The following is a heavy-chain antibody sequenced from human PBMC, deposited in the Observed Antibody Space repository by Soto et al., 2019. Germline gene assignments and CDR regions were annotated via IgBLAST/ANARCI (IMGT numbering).Heavy chain of an antibody. V-gene: IGHV1-46*01. Sequence: QVQLVQSGAEVKKPGASVKVSCKASGYIFTAYSMHWVRQAPGQGLEWMGVVNPSGGSTNYAQKFQGSITMTRDTSTCTVYMDLSSLTSEDTAVYYCAREENCSDGICYSEYFQRWGQGTLVTVSS. CDR3: AREENCSDGICYSEYFQR. J-gene: IGHJ1*01. CDR1: GYIFTAYS. CDR2: VNPSGGST. D-gene: IGHD2-15*01.